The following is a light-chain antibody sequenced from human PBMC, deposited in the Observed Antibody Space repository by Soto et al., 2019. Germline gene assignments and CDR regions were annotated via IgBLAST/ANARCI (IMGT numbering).Light chain of an antibody. V-gene: IGKV3-20*01. CDR3: QQYGTSPIT. J-gene: IGKJ5*01. CDR1: QSVSSSC. Sequence: EIVLTQSPGTLSLSPGERATLSCRASQSVSSSCLPWYQQKPGQAPRLLIHGASSRATGIPDRFSGSGSGTDFTLTISRLEPEDFAVYYCQQYGTSPITFGQGTRLEI. CDR2: GAS.